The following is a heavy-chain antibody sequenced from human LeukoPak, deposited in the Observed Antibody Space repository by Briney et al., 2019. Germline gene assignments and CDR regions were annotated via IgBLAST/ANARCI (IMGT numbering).Heavy chain of an antibody. CDR2: IIPIFGTA. Sequence: SVKVSCKASAGTFSSYAISWVRQAPGQGLEWMGGIIPIFGTANYAQKFQGRVTITADESTSTAYMELSSLRSEDTAVYYCARRTLGYSSGWYEDYWGQGTLVTVSS. D-gene: IGHD6-19*01. CDR1: AGTFSSYA. J-gene: IGHJ4*02. V-gene: IGHV1-69*01. CDR3: ARRTLGYSSGWYEDY.